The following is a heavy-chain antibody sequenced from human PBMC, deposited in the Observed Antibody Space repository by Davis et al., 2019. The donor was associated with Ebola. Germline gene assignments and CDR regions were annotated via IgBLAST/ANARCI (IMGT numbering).Heavy chain of an antibody. J-gene: IGHJ4*02. Sequence: PGGSLRLSCAASGFTFSLFAMHWVRQAPGKGLEWVAVVSYDGRHKYYADSVKGRFTISRDNSKNTLNLQMNSLRPEDTAVYHCAKGTNRIAVAGMGQNNWGQGTLVTVSS. CDR2: VSYDGRHK. CDR3: AKGTNRIAVAGMGQNN. D-gene: IGHD6-19*01. V-gene: IGHV3-30*04. CDR1: GFTFSLFA.